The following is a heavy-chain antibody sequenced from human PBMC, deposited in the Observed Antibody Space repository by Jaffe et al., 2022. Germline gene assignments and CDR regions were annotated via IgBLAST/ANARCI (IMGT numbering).Heavy chain of an antibody. Sequence: QVQLQQWGAGLLKPSETLSLTCAVYGGSFSGYYWSWIRQPPGKGLEWIGEINHSGSTNYNPSLKSRVTISVDTSKNQFSLKLSSVTAADTAVYYCARSSRGPIWFGELLPKGGRYNWFDPWGQGTLVTVSS. D-gene: IGHD3-10*01. CDR2: INHSGST. CDR3: ARSSRGPIWFGELLPKGGRYNWFDP. V-gene: IGHV4-34*01. CDR1: GGSFSGYY. J-gene: IGHJ5*02.